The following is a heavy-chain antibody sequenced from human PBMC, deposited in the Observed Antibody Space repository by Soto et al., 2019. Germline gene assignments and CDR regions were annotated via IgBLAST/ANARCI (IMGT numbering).Heavy chain of an antibody. D-gene: IGHD6-19*01. V-gene: IGHV5-10-1*01. Sequence: GESLKISCKGSGYSFTSYCISWVLQMPGKGLEWMGRIDPSDSYTNYSPSFQGHVTISADKSISTAYLQWSSLKASDTAMYYCARRVAVAGYYGMDAWGQGTTVTVSS. J-gene: IGHJ6*02. CDR3: ARRVAVAGYYGMDA. CDR1: GYSFTSYC. CDR2: IDPSDSYT.